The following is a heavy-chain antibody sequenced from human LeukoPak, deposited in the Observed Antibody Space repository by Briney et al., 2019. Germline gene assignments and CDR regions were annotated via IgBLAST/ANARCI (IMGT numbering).Heavy chain of an antibody. CDR3: ARVGSVVAYYYMDV. Sequence: SQTLSLTCTVSGGSISSGDYYWRWIRQPPGKGLEWIGYIYYSGTTYYNPSIKSRITILVDTSKNQFSLKLSSVTAADTAVYYCARVGSVVAYYYMDVWGKGTTVTVSS. J-gene: IGHJ6*03. CDR1: GGSISSGDYY. CDR2: IYYSGTT. V-gene: IGHV4-30-4*08. D-gene: IGHD2-15*01.